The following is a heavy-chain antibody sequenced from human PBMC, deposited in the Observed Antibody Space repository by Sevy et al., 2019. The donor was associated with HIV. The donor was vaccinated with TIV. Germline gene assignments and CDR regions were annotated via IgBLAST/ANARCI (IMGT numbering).Heavy chain of an antibody. CDR1: GFTFSTSA. J-gene: IGHJ6*02. CDR3: ARVPHPAAMQTFYYFGMDV. CDR2: ISGSGGST. D-gene: IGHD2-2*01. V-gene: IGHV3-23*01. Sequence: GGSLRLSCAVSGFTFSTSAMSWVRQAPGKGLEWVSSISGSGGSTYYADPGKGLFTISRDNWKNTVYLQMNGLKAEDSAVYYCARVPHPAAMQTFYYFGMDVWGQGTTVTVSS.